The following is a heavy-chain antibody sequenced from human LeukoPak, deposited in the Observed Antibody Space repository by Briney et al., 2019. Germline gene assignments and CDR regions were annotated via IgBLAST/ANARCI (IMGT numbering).Heavy chain of an antibody. J-gene: IGHJ3*02. CDR1: GGTFSSYA. CDR3: AWYQIDDAFDI. Sequence: ASVKVSCKASGGTFSSYAISWVRQAPGQGLEWMGGIIPIFGTANYAQKFQGRVTITADESTSTAYMELSSLRSEDTAVYCCAWYQIDDAFDIWGRGTMVTVSS. D-gene: IGHD1-14*01. CDR2: IIPIFGTA. V-gene: IGHV1-69*13.